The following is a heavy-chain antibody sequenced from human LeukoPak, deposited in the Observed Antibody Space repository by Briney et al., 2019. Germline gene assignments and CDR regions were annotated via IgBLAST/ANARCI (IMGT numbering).Heavy chain of an antibody. V-gene: IGHV3-21*01. CDR3: AKDFMAEWLRSPNWFDP. CDR1: GFTFSSYS. D-gene: IGHD5-12*01. CDR2: ITSSSSYI. Sequence: GGSLRLSCAASGFTFSSYSMNWVRQAPGKGLEWVSSITSSSSYIYYADSVKGRFTISRHNAKNSLYLQLNSLRAEDTAVYYCAKDFMAEWLRSPNWFDPWGQGTLVTVSS. J-gene: IGHJ5*02.